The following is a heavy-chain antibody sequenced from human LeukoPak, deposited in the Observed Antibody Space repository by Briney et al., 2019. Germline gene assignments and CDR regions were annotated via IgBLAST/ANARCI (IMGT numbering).Heavy chain of an antibody. CDR2: ISGSGGST. Sequence: PGGFLRLSCAASGFTFSSYAMSWVRQAPGKGLEWVSAISGSGGSTYYADSVKGRFTISRDNSKNTLYLQMNSLRAEDTAVYYCAKCRGATRHYGMDVWGQGTTVTVSS. J-gene: IGHJ6*02. CDR1: GFTFSSYA. CDR3: AKCRGATRHYGMDV. D-gene: IGHD1-26*01. V-gene: IGHV3-23*01.